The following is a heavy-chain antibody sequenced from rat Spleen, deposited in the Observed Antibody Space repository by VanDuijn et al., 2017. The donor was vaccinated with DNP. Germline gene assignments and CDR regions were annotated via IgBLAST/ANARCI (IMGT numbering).Heavy chain of an antibody. CDR1: GFTFNDYW. CDR2: ITGSGGDS. CDR3: ARGGRSYFDY. V-gene: IGHV5-31*01. D-gene: IGHD1-11*01. Sequence: EVQLVESGGGLVQPGRSLKLSCVAFGFTFNDYWMAWIRQVPGKGLEWLGAITGSGGDSYYPDSVKGRFTISRDNAKNTLYLQMNSLRSEDTASYYCARGGRSYFDYWGQGVMVTVSS. J-gene: IGHJ2*01.